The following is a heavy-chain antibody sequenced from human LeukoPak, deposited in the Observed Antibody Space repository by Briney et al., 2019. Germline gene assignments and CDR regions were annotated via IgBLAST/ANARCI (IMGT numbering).Heavy chain of an antibody. CDR2: INHSGST. CDR3: ARHYKYCSSTSCRGPFDY. J-gene: IGHJ4*02. D-gene: IGHD2-2*01. V-gene: IGHV4-34*01. Sequence: SETLSLTCAVYGGSFSGYYWGWIPNPPGRGLDGIGEINHSGSTNYNPSLKSRVTISVDTSKNQFSLKLSSVTAADTAVYYCARHYKYCSSTSCRGPFDYWGQGTLVTVSS. CDR1: GGSFSGYY.